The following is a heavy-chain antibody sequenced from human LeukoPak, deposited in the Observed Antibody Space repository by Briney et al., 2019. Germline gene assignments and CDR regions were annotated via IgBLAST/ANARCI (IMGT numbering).Heavy chain of an antibody. Sequence: WRSLRLSCAVSGCTLSTSGMHWVRQATGKGLEWVAFISYGGNEKSYADSVKGRFTISRHNSKNTLYLQINNLRTEDTAVYYCAKDYYDSGGYPSHFDYWGQGTLVTVSS. D-gene: IGHD3-22*01. V-gene: IGHV3-30*18. CDR3: AKDYYDSGGYPSHFDY. J-gene: IGHJ4*02. CDR1: GCTLSTSG. CDR2: ISYGGNEK.